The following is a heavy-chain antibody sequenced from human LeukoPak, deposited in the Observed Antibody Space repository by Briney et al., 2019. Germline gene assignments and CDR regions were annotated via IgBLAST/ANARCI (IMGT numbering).Heavy chain of an antibody. CDR2: IRFDGSNK. CDR1: EFTSSSYG. D-gene: IGHD2-21*02. J-gene: IGHJ4*02. V-gene: IGHV3-30*02. Sequence: GGSLRLSCAASEFTSSSYGMHWVRQAPGKGLEWVALIRFDGSNKYYADSVEGRFTISRDNSKNTLYLQMNSLRAEDTAVYYCAKDGFAVYCGGDCYNPFDYWGQGTLVTVSS. CDR3: AKDGFAVYCGGDCYNPFDY.